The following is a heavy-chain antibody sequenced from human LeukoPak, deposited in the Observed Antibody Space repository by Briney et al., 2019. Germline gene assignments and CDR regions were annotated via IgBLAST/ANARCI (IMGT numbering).Heavy chain of an antibody. J-gene: IGHJ6*02. CDR1: GGSISSYY. CDR3: ARTVTTMLGYYGMDV. D-gene: IGHD4-11*01. CDR2: IYYSGST. V-gene: IGHV4-59*08. Sequence: PSETLSLTCTVSGGSISSYYWSWIRQPPGKGLDWIGYIYYSGSTNYNPSLKSRVTISVDTSKNQFSLKLSSVTAADTAVYYCARTVTTMLGYYGMDVWGQGTTVTVSS.